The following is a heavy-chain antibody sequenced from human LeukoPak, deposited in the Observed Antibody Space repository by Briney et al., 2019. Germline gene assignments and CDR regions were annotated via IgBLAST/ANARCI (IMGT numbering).Heavy chain of an antibody. Sequence: PTGTLSLTCAVSGGSISSSNWWSWVRQPPGKGLEWIGEIYHSGSTNYNPSLKSRVTISVDRSKNQFSLKLSSVTAADTAVYYCARGVNYGSGSYYLSPWFDPWGQGTLVTVSS. CDR2: IYHSGST. V-gene: IGHV4-4*02. D-gene: IGHD3-10*01. CDR1: GGSISSSNW. J-gene: IGHJ5*02. CDR3: ARGVNYGSGSYYLSPWFDP.